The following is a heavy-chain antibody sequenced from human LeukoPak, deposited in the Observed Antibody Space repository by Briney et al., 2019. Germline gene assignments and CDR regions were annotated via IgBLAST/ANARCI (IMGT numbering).Heavy chain of an antibody. CDR1: GYSFTDYY. CDR3: ARADRLRGGPYLIGP. V-gene: IGHV1-2*02. D-gene: IGHD3-16*01. Sequence: ASVKVSCKTSGYSFTDYYMHWVRQAPGQGLEWMGWINPNSGGTSSAQKFQGRITMTRDTSITTVYMEVSWLTSDDTAIYYCARADRLRGGPYLIGPWGQGTLVTVSS. CDR2: INPNSGGT. J-gene: IGHJ5*02.